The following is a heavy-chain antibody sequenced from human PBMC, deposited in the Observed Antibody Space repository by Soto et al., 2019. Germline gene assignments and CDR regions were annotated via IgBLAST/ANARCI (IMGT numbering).Heavy chain of an antibody. J-gene: IGHJ3*02. V-gene: IGHV4-34*01. CDR2: IRHSGST. D-gene: IGHD3-10*01. Sequence: SETLSLTCGVYVESFSDFRWSWIRQPPGKGLEWIGEIRHSGSTNYSPSLRSRVTISVDTSKNQFSLKLSSVTAADTAVYYCARLVVRGVIIPPPSPIWGQGTMVTVSS. CDR1: VESFSDFR. CDR3: ARLVVRGVIIPPPSPI.